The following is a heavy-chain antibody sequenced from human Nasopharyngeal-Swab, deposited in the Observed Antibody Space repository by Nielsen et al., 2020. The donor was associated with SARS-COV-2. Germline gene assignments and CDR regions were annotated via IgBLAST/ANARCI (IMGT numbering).Heavy chain of an antibody. CDR2: ISESGRT. CDR3: AKDQPSDY. V-gene: IGHV3-23*01. Sequence: GGFLRLSCAASGFTFSSNALSWVRQAPGKGLEWVSVISESGRTYYADSVKGRFTISRDNSKNTLYLEMNSLRVEDTAVYYCAKDQPSDYWGQGTLVTVSS. CDR1: GFTFSSNA. J-gene: IGHJ4*02.